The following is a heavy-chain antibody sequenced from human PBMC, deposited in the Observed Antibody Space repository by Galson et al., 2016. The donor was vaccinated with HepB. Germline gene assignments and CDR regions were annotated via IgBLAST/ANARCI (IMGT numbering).Heavy chain of an antibody. D-gene: IGHD4-23*01. Sequence: SVKVSCKASGYTFTFNYIHWVRQAPGQGLEWMGIINPSGGDINYAQKFQGRVTMTRDTSTSTVYMELSSLRSEDTAVYHCARWASVGNGDAFDIWGQGTMVTVSS. CDR1: GYTFTFNY. V-gene: IGHV1-46*01. J-gene: IGHJ3*02. CDR3: ARWASVGNGDAFDI. CDR2: INPSGGDI.